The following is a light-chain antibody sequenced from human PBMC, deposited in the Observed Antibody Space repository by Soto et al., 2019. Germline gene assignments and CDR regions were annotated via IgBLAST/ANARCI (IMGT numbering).Light chain of an antibody. CDR2: DAS. J-gene: IGKJ5*01. CDR3: QQRSSWPIT. CDR1: QSVSRH. Sequence: EIVLTQSPATLALSPGERATLSCRASQSVSRHLAWYQQRPGQAPRLLIYDASSRATGFPARFSGSGFGTDFTLTISRLEPEDFAVYYCQQRSSWPITFGQGTRLEIK. V-gene: IGKV3-11*01.